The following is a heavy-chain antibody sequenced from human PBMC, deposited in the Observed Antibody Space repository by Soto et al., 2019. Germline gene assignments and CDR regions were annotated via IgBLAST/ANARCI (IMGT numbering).Heavy chain of an antibody. V-gene: IGHV1-69*06. D-gene: IGHD1-26*01. CDR2: IIPIFGTA. CDR1: GGTFSSYA. J-gene: IGHJ6*02. CDR3: AREIGGSYLYYYYYYGMDV. Sequence: ASVKVSCKASGGTFSSYAISWVRQAPGQGLEWMGGIIPIFGTANYAQKFQGRVTITADKSTSTAYMELSSLRSEDTAVYYCAREIGGSYLYYYYYYGMDVWGQGTTVTVSS.